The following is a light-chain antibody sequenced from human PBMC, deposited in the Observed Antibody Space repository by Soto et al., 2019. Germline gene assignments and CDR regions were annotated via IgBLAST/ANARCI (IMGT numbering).Light chain of an antibody. Sequence: EIVMSQSPATVSVSKGDRATLSCRANQSVRSNLAWYQQRPGQAPRLLIYGASTRAAGIPARFSGSGSGTDFTLTISSLEPEDFAVYYCQQRSNWPPTFGQGTRLEI. CDR3: QQRSNWPPT. V-gene: IGKV3-15*01. CDR2: GAS. J-gene: IGKJ5*01. CDR1: QSVRSN.